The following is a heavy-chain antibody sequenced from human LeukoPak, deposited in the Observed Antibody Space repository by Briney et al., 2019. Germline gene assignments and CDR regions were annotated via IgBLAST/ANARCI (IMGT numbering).Heavy chain of an antibody. CDR3: ARDTLDYGVDY. J-gene: IGHJ4*02. Sequence: GGSLRLSCAASGFTLSSYAMHWVRQAPGKGLEWVAVISYDGSNKYYADSVKGRFTISRDNSKNTLYLQMNSLRAEDTAVYYCARDTLDYGVDYWGQGTLVTVSS. CDR1: GFTLSSYA. D-gene: IGHD4-17*01. V-gene: IGHV3-30-3*01. CDR2: ISYDGSNK.